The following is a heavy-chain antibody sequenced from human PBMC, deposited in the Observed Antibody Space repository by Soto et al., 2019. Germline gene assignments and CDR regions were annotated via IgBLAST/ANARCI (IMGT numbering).Heavy chain of an antibody. Sequence: QVQLVQSGAEVKKPGASVKVSCKASGYSFTSYDINWLRQAPGQGLEWTGWMNHNRDNTAYAQKFQGRVTMTRNTSISTVYMELSSLRSEDTAVYYCAREAAAGLVYWGQGTLVTVSS. J-gene: IGHJ4*02. V-gene: IGHV1-8*01. CDR2: MNHNRDNT. CDR3: AREAAAGLVY. CDR1: GYSFTSYD. D-gene: IGHD6-13*01.